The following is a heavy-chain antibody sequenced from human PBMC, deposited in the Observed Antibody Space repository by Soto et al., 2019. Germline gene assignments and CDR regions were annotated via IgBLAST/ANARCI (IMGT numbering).Heavy chain of an antibody. CDR1: GFIFRTYG. CDR3: AGDMGWFDP. Sequence: ESGGGVVQPGRSLRLSCEASGFIFRTYGMHWVRQAPGKGLEWVATIWYDGSDKYYGNSVKGRFTISRDNSEHTLYLQMNDVRVEDTAVYFCAGDMGWFDPWGQGTLVTVSS. J-gene: IGHJ5*02. CDR2: IWYDGSDK. V-gene: IGHV3-33*01.